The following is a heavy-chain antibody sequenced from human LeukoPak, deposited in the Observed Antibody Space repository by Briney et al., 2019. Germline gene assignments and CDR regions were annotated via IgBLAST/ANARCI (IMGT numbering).Heavy chain of an antibody. Sequence: SETLSLTCTVSGGSISSGSYYWSWIRQPAGKGLEWIGRIYTSGSTNYNPSLKSRVTISVDTSKNQFSLKLSSVTAADTAVYYCARDDGYWGQGTLITVSS. V-gene: IGHV4-61*02. CDR1: GGSISSGSYY. CDR3: ARDDGY. CDR2: IYTSGST. D-gene: IGHD5-24*01. J-gene: IGHJ4*02.